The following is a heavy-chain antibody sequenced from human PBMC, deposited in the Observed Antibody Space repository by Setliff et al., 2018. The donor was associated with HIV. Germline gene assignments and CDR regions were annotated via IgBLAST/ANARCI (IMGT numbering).Heavy chain of an antibody. CDR2: IYTSGST. V-gene: IGHV4-61*09. Sequence: SETLSLTCTVSGGSIGSGSYYWSWIRQPAGKGLEWIGHIYTSGSTYYNPSLKSRVIISVDTSKNQFSLKLSSVTAADTAVYYCARAVGTTRTAFDYWGQGTLVHRL. CDR1: GGSIGSGSYY. J-gene: IGHJ4*02. CDR3: ARAVGTTRTAFDY. D-gene: IGHD1-26*01.